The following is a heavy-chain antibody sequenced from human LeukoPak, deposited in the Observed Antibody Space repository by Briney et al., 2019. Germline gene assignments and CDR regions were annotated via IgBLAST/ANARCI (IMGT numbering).Heavy chain of an antibody. D-gene: IGHD2-2*01. Sequence: SETLSLTCAVYGGSFSGYYWSWIGQPPGKWLEWTGEINHSGSTNYNPSLKSRVTISVDTSKNQFSLKLSSVTAADTAVYYCALLGHCSSTSCRTWGQGTLVTVSS. J-gene: IGHJ5*02. CDR3: ALLGHCSSTSCRT. V-gene: IGHV4-34*01. CDR2: INHSGST. CDR1: GGSFSGYY.